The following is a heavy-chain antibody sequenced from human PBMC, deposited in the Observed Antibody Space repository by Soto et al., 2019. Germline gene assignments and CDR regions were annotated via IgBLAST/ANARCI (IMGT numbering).Heavy chain of an antibody. CDR2: ISAYNGNT. Sequence: ASVKVSCKASGYTFTSYGISWVRQAPGQGLEWMGWISAYNGNTNYAQKLQGRVTMTTDTSTSTAYMELRSLRSDDTAVYYCARSRIAAASTLYYFDYWGQGTLVTVSS. V-gene: IGHV1-18*01. CDR3: ARSRIAAASTLYYFDY. D-gene: IGHD6-13*01. CDR1: GYTFTSYG. J-gene: IGHJ4*02.